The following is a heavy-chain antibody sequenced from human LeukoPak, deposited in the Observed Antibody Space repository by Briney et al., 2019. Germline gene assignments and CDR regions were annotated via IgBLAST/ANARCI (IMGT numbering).Heavy chain of an antibody. D-gene: IGHD3-3*01. CDR1: GFTFSDYY. CDR2: ISSSGSTI. Sequence: GGSLRLSCAASGFTFSDYYMSWIRQAPVKGLEWVSYISSSGSTIYYADSVKGRFTISRDNAKNSLYLQMNSLRAEDTAVYYCASPGSYDFWSGSYGPNNDYWGQGTLVTVSS. CDR3: ASPGSYDFWSGSYGPNNDY. J-gene: IGHJ4*02. V-gene: IGHV3-11*01.